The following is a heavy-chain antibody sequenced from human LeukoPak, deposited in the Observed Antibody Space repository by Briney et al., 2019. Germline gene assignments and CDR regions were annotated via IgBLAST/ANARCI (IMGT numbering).Heavy chain of an antibody. D-gene: IGHD3-22*01. CDR3: ARPNYYDSYRSAFDI. CDR1: GGSISSGGYS. J-gene: IGHJ3*02. CDR2: IYHSGST. V-gene: IGHV4-30-2*01. Sequence: SQTLSLTCAVSGGSISSGGYSWSWIRQPPGKGLEWIGYIYHSGSTYYNPSLKSRVTISVDRSKNQFSLKLSSVTAADTAVYYCARPNYYDSYRSAFDIWGQGTMVTVSS.